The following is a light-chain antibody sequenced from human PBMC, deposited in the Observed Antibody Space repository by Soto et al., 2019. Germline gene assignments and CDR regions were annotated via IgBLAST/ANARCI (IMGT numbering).Light chain of an antibody. V-gene: IGLV2-8*01. J-gene: IGLJ3*02. CDR3: SSYAGSNNLV. CDR1: SSDVGGYNS. CDR2: EVT. Sequence: QSALTQPPSASGSPGQSVTISCTGTSSDVGGYNSVSWYQQHPGKAPKLMIYEVTKRPSGVPDRFSGSKSGNTASLTVSRLQAEDEADYYCSSYAGSNNLVFGGGTKLTVL.